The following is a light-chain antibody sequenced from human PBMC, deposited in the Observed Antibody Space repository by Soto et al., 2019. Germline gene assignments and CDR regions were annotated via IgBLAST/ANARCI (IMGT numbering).Light chain of an antibody. J-gene: IGKJ3*01. Sequence: EIVLTQSPATLSLSPGERATLSCRASQSVSNYLAWYQQKPGQAPRLLIYDASNRATGIPARFSGSGSGTDFTLTISSLAPEDFAVYYCQQRTNWPSPFTFGPGTKVDIK. V-gene: IGKV3-11*01. CDR2: DAS. CDR1: QSVSNY. CDR3: QQRTNWPSPFT.